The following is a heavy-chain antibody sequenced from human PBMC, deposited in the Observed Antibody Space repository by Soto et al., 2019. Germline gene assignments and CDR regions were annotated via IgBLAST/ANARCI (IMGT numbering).Heavy chain of an antibody. J-gene: IGHJ6*02. Sequence: PGGSLRLSGAGSGFAFSGSTIHLVRQASGKGLEWVGRIRSKANSYATAYAAAVKGRFIISRDDSETTAYVQMNSLKIEDTAVYYCFRENYFSYHGMDVWGQGTTVTVSS. CDR2: IRSKANSYAT. CDR1: GFAFSGST. V-gene: IGHV3-73*01. CDR3: FRENYFSYHGMDV.